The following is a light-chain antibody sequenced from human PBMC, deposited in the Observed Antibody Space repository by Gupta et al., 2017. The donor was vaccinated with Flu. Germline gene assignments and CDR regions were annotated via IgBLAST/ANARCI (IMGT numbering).Light chain of an antibody. Sequence: QSSLTQPPSASGSPGQSVTISCTGTSSDVGAYNFVSWYQQHPGKAPKLMIYDVNKRPSGVPHRFPGSKSGNTASLTVSGLQAEDEADYYCSSYAGSNNLLFGGGTKLTVL. J-gene: IGLJ2*01. V-gene: IGLV2-8*01. CDR2: DVN. CDR3: SSYAGSNNLL. CDR1: SSDVGAYNF.